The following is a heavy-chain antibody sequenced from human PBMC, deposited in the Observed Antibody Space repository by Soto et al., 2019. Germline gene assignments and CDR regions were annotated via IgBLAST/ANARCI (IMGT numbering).Heavy chain of an antibody. CDR1: GFSFTADC. D-gene: IGHD3-10*01. CDR2: IKSKGSGETT. V-gene: IGHV3-15*07. J-gene: IGHJ6*01. CDR3: SKQRGPSGSFYYGLEV. Sequence: QLVESGGGLVTPGKSVRLSCVGSGFSFTADCMYWVRRAPGTGLEWVGRIKSKGSGETTYYSASVNGRFTISRNDSKHTVYMQMNSLKTEDNSVYYCSKQRGPSGSFYYGLEVWGQGSTVTVTS.